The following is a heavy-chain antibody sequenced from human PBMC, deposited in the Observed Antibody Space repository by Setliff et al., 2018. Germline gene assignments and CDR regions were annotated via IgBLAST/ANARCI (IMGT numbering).Heavy chain of an antibody. CDR3: AKDWGYYYYYMDV. CDR2: IWYDGTNK. D-gene: IGHD3-16*01. V-gene: IGHV3-33*06. J-gene: IGHJ6*03. Sequence: GGSLRLSCAASGFTFSNYGMHWVRQAPGKGLEWVAVIWYDGTNKYYSDSVKGRFTISRDNSKNTLHLEMNSPRAEDTGLYYCAKDWGYYYYYMDVWGSGTTVTVSS. CDR1: GFTFSNYG.